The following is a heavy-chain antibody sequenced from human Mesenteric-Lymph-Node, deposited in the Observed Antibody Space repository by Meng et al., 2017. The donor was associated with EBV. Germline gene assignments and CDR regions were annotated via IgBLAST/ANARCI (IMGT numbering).Heavy chain of an antibody. CDR2: ISISGGTA. CDR1: CCLFSDYY. Sequence: EVGGGWFGSGGSLSMCYGDACCLFSDYYLNWNGMARGRDLEWVSYISISGGTADYEDSVKGRLNICRDNVKNALYLQIDGLRAEDKGVYYCARDDGYKGMDFWGQGTMVTVSS. V-gene: IGHV3-11*01. J-gene: IGHJ6*02. CDR3: ARDDGYKGMDF. D-gene: IGHD5-24*01.